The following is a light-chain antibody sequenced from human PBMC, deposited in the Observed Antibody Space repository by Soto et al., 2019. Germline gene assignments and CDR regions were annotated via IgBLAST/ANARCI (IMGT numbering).Light chain of an antibody. CDR2: GAS. CDR3: QQYGSLSWT. J-gene: IGKJ1*01. V-gene: IGKV3-20*01. CDR1: QSVSSNY. Sequence: DIVLMPSPGTLSLSPVERATLSCRASQSVSSNYLAWYQQRPGQAPRLLIYGASTRATGIPDRLSGSGSGTDFTLTISRLEPEDFALYYCQQYGSLSWTFGQGTKVDNK.